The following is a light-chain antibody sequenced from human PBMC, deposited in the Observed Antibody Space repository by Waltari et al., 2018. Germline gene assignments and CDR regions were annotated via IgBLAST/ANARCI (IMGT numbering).Light chain of an antibody. CDR1: SDNIANNY. V-gene: IGLV6-57*02. CDR2: EDN. CDR3: QSYYAYDVI. Sequence: NFMLTQHHSVSESAGKTVIISCTGSSDNIANNYVQWYQHRPGSAPVTLIYEDNQRASGVPDRFSGSIDSSSNSASLTISGLRTEDEAYYFCQSYYAYDVIFGGGTKLTVL. J-gene: IGLJ2*01.